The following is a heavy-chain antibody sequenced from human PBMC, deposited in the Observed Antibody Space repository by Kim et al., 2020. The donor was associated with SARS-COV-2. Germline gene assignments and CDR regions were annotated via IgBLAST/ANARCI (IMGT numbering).Heavy chain of an antibody. CDR2: IYHSGST. CDR3: ARDRYSSSPWSHYYYYYGMDV. V-gene: IGHV4-4*02. Sequence: SETLSLTCAVSGGSISSSNWWSWVRQPPGKGLEWIGEIYHSGSTNYHPSLKSRVTISVDKSKNQFSLKLSSVTAADTAVYYCARDRYSSSPWSHYYYYYGMDVWGQGTTVTVSS. J-gene: IGHJ6*02. D-gene: IGHD6-13*01. CDR1: GGSISSSNW.